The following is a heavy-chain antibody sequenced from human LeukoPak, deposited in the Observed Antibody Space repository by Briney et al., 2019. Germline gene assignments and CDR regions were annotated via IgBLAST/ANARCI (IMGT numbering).Heavy chain of an antibody. D-gene: IGHD3-22*01. Sequence: ASVKVSCKASGYTFTSYDINWVRQATGQGLEWMGWMNPNSGNTGYAQKFQGRVTITRNTSISTAYMELSSLRSEDTAVYYCATGDYYDSSGSTDRGDYWGQGTLVTVSS. V-gene: IGHV1-8*03. CDR1: GYTFTSYD. J-gene: IGHJ4*02. CDR2: MNPNSGNT. CDR3: ATGDYYDSSGSTDRGDY.